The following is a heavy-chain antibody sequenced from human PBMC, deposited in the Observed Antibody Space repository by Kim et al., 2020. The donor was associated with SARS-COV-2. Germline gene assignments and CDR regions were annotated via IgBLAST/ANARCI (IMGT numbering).Heavy chain of an antibody. J-gene: IGHJ4*02. Sequence: PSLKSRVTISVDTSKNQFSLKLSSVTAADTAVYYCARDDYYYDSSGIDYWGQGTLVTVSS. D-gene: IGHD3-22*01. CDR3: ARDDYYYDSSGIDY. V-gene: IGHV4-59*01.